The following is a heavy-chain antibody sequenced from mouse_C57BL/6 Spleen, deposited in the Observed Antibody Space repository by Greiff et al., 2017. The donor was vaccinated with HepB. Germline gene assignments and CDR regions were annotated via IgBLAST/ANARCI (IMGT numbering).Heavy chain of an antibody. D-gene: IGHD2-2*01. CDR3: ARGVWLRRAMDY. V-gene: IGHV1-69*01. Sequence: VQLQQPGAELVMPGASVKLSCKASGYTFTSYWMPWVHQRPGQGLEWIGEIDPSDSYTNYNQKVKGKSTLTRDKSTSTAYMQLSRLKSEDTAVYYCARGVWLRRAMDYWGQGTSVTVSS. CDR2: IDPSDSYT. CDR1: GYTFTSYW. J-gene: IGHJ4*01.